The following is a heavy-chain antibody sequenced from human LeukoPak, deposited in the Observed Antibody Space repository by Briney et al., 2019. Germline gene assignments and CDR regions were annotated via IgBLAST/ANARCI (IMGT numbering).Heavy chain of an antibody. CDR2: IHRSGST. CDR3: AREIVGGFNPGAY. V-gene: IGHV4-4*02. D-gene: IGHD1-14*01. Sequence: PSETLSLTCTVSLDSTTSNFWSWARQPPGNGLEWIGEIHRSGSTNYNPSLQSRVTISIDRSKNQIALELSSVTAADTAVYYCAREIVGGFNPGAYWGQGTLVTVSS. CDR1: LDSTTSNF. J-gene: IGHJ4*02.